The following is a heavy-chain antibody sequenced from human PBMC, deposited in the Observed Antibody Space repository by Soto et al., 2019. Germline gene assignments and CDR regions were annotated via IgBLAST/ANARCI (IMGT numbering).Heavy chain of an antibody. CDR2: ISSSSSYI. D-gene: IGHD6-19*01. CDR1: GFTFSSYS. J-gene: IGHJ4*02. CDR3: ARDFAAVADY. Sequence: GGSLRLSCAASGFTFSSYSMNWVRQAPGKGLEWGSSISSSSSYIYYADSVKGRFTISRDNAKNSLYLQMNSLRAEDTAVYYCARDFAAVADYWGQGTLVTVSS. V-gene: IGHV3-21*01.